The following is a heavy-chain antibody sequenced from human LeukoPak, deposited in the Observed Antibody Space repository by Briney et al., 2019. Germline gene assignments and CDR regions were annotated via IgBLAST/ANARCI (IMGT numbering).Heavy chain of an antibody. Sequence: GGSLRLSCAASGFTFSSYAMHWVRQPPGKGLEYVSGISSNGGITYYANSVKGRFTISRDNSKNTVYLQMGSLRAEDMAVYYCARGNTLTGYSRYWGQGTLVSVSS. CDR3: ARGNTLTGYSRY. D-gene: IGHD3-9*01. V-gene: IGHV3-64*01. J-gene: IGHJ4*02. CDR2: ISSNGGIT. CDR1: GFTFSSYA.